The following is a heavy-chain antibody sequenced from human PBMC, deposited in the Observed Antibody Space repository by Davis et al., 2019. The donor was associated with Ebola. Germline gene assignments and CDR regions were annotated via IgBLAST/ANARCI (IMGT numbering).Heavy chain of an antibody. CDR1: GYTFTSYG. V-gene: IGHV1-18*04. CDR2: NSGFNTNT. Sequence: ASVKVSCKSSGYTFTSYGLVWARQAPGLGLEWMGWNSGFNTNTNYAQKFQGRVTVSKDTSTNTAYMDLRSLTSDDTAIYYCARAPNYDVLTGTSSYYFDYWGQGTLVTVSS. J-gene: IGHJ4*02. CDR3: ARAPNYDVLTGTSSYYFDY. D-gene: IGHD3-9*01.